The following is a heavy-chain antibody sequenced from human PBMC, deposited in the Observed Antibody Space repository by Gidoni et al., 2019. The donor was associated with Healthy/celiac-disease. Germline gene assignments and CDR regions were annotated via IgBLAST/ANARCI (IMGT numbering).Heavy chain of an antibody. CDR1: GCTFSSHA. D-gene: IGHD6-13*01. CDR2: ISYDGSNK. V-gene: IGHV3-30*04. J-gene: IGHJ4*02. Sequence: QVQLVESGGGVVQPGRSLRLSCAASGCTFSSHAMHWVRQAPGKGLEWVAVISYDGSNKYYADSVKGRFTISRDNSKNTLYLQMNSLRAEDTAVYYCARDVDSRDSSSWYWFGYFDYWGQGTLVTVSS. CDR3: ARDVDSRDSSSWYWFGYFDY.